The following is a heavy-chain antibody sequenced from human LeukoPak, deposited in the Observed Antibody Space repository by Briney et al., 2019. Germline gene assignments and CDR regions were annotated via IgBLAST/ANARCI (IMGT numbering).Heavy chain of an antibody. J-gene: IGHJ4*02. Sequence: ASVKVSCKASGYTFTGYYMHWVRQAPGQGLEWMGWINPNSGGTNYAQKLQGRVTMTRDTSISTAYMELSRLRSDDTAVYYCARALLGITMVRGVMGVFDYWGQGTLVTVSS. CDR3: ARALLGITMVRGVMGVFDY. D-gene: IGHD3-10*01. CDR2: INPNSGGT. V-gene: IGHV1-2*02. CDR1: GYTFTGYY.